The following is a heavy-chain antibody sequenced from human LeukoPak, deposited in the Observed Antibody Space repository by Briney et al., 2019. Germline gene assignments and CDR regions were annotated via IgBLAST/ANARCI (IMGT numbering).Heavy chain of an antibody. Sequence: SETLSLTCAVYGGSFRGYYWSWIRQPPGKGLEWIGEINHSGSTNYNPSLKSRVTISVDTSKNQFSLKLSSVTAADTAVYYCARFAVAGTQYYYYYYMDVWGKGTTVTVSS. D-gene: IGHD6-19*01. CDR2: INHSGST. J-gene: IGHJ6*03. CDR3: ARFAVAGTQYYYYYYMDV. CDR1: GGSFRGYY. V-gene: IGHV4-34*01.